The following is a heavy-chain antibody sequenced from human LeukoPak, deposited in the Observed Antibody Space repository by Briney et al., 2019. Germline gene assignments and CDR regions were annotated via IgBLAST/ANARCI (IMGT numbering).Heavy chain of an antibody. CDR1: GGSISSSN. D-gene: IGHD7-27*01. CDR2: ISSSSSYI. V-gene: IGHV3-21*01. J-gene: IGHJ5*02. Sequence: GTLSLTCAVSGGSISSSNWWSWVRQPPGKGLEWVSSISSSSSYIYYADSVKGRFTISRDNAKNSLYLQMNSLRAEDTAVYYCASLGRNWFDPWGQGTLVTVSS. CDR3: ASLGRNWFDP.